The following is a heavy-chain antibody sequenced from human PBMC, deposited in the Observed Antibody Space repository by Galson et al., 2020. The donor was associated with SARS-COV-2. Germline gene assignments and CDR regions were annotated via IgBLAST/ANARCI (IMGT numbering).Heavy chain of an antibody. CDR2: ISSSGSTI. CDR3: TNGGPSYHPLGDY. J-gene: IGHJ4*02. CDR1: GFTFSDYY. Sequence: GESLKISCAASGFTFSDYYMSWIRQAPGKGLVWVSYISSSGSTIYYADSVKGRFTISRDNAKNSLYLQMNSLRAEDTAVYYCTNGGPSYHPLGDYWGQGTLVTVSS. V-gene: IGHV3-11*01. D-gene: IGHD3-16*01.